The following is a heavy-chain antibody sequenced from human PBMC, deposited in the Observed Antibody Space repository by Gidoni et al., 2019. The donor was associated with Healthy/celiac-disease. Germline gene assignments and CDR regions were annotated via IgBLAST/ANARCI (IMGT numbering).Heavy chain of an antibody. D-gene: IGHD3-22*01. CDR1: GGSISSYY. CDR2: IYTSGST. J-gene: IGHJ3*02. Sequence: QVQLQESGPGLVKPSETLSLTCSVSGGSISSYYWSWSRQPAGKGLEWIGRIYTSGSTNYNPPLKSRVTMSVDTPKNQFSLKLSSVTAADTAVYYCARGDDYDTSGYYWGGAFDIWGQGTMVTVSS. V-gene: IGHV4-4*07. CDR3: ARGDDYDTSGYYWGGAFDI.